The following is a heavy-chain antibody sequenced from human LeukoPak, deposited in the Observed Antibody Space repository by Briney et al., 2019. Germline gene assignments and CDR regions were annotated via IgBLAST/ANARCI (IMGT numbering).Heavy chain of an antibody. Sequence: PSETLSLTCTVSGGSISSSSYYWGWIRQPPGKGLEWIGSIYYSGSTYYNPSLKSRVTISVDTSKNQFSLKLSSVTAADTAVYYCARGTIGGGFDYWGQGTLVTVSS. V-gene: IGHV4-39*07. D-gene: IGHD1-1*01. J-gene: IGHJ4*02. CDR3: ARGTIGGGFDY. CDR1: GGSISSSSYY. CDR2: IYYSGST.